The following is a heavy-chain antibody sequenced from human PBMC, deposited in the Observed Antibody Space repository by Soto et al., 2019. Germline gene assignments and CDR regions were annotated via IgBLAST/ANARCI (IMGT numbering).Heavy chain of an antibody. V-gene: IGHV1-69*13. D-gene: IGHD3-3*01. CDR2: IIPIFGTA. J-gene: IGHJ6*02. CDR1: GGTFSSYA. Sequence: SVKVSCKASGGTFSSYAISWVRQAPGQGLEWMGGIIPIFGTANYAQKFQGRVTITADESTSTAYMELSSLRSEDTAVYYCARTFRGVDDFWSGYPGGHYYYYYGMDVWGQGTTVTVSS. CDR3: ARTFRGVDDFWSGYPGGHYYYYYGMDV.